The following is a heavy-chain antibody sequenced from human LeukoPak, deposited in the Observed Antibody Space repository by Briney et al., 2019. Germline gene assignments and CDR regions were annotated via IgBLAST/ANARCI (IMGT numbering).Heavy chain of an antibody. CDR2: IYYSGST. CDR3: ARVLRFLEWPLLDY. V-gene: IGHV4-30-4*08. Sequence: SETLSLTCTVSGGSISSYYWSWIRQPPGKGLEWIGYIYYSGSTYYNPSLKSRVTISVDTSKNQFSLKLSSVTAADTAVYYCARVLRFLEWPLLDYWGQGTLVTVSS. CDR1: GGSISSYY. J-gene: IGHJ4*02. D-gene: IGHD3-3*01.